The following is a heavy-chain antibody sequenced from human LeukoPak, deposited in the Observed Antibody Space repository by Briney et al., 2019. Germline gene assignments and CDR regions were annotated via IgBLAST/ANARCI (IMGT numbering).Heavy chain of an antibody. V-gene: IGHV3-49*03. CDR3: VRYSCDADY. CDR1: GFTFDNYA. D-gene: IGHD5-12*01. J-gene: IGHJ4*02. Sequence: GRSLRLSCTASGFTFDNYAMSWFRRAPGPGLEWVGFIRGNIYGGTTEYAASVKGRFTISRDDSKSIAYLQMNSLKSEDTAVYYCVRYSCDADYWGQGTLVTVSS. CDR2: IRGNIYGGTT.